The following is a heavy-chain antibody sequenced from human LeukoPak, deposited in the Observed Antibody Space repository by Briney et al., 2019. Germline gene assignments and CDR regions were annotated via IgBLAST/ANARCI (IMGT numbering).Heavy chain of an antibody. CDR1: GFTFSSYS. J-gene: IGHJ4*02. Sequence: GGSLRLSCAASGFTFSSYSMNWVRQAPGKGLEWVSYISSSGSDIYYADSVKGRFTISRDNAKNSLFLQMNSLRAEDTAVYYCARLGLYWGQGTLVTVSS. V-gene: IGHV3-21*05. CDR2: ISSSGSDI. CDR3: ARLGLY. D-gene: IGHD1-26*01.